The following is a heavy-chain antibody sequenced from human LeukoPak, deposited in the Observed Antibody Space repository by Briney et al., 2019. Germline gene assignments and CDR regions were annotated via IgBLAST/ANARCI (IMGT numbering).Heavy chain of an antibody. CDR1: GFTFSAYW. CDR2: IKQDGGDK. D-gene: IGHD3-22*01. CDR3: ARDLYYGSSAYFEGYFDY. Sequence: GGSLRLSCAASGFTFSAYWMGGVRQAPGKGLEWVANIKQDGGDKYYADSVKGRFTISRDNAKKSLYLHMNSLRAEDTALYFCARDLYYGSSAYFEGYFDYWGQGALVTVSS. V-gene: IGHV3-7*01. J-gene: IGHJ4*02.